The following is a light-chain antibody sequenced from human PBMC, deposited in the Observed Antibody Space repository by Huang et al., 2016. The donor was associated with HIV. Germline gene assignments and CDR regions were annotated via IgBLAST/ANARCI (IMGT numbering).Light chain of an antibody. CDR1: QSVTNNY. J-gene: IGKJ1*01. CDR2: GAS. V-gene: IGKV3-20*01. CDR3: QQYGISPWT. Sequence: EIVLTQSPGTLSLSPGERATLSCRASQSVTNNYFAWYQQRPGQAPRLLIYGASTRATGSPDGFSGRGSGTDFTLTISRLEPEDSAVYYCQQYGISPWTFGRGTKVEIK.